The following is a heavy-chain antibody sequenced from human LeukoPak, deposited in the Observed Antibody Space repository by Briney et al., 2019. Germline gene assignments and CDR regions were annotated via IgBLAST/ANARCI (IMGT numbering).Heavy chain of an antibody. J-gene: IGHJ4*02. CDR3: AKGHEFGDRKYYFDY. Sequence: GGPLRLSCAASGFTFNSHGMHWVRQAPGKGLEWVAFIRYDGTSKYYPDSVKGRFTISRDNSRNTLYLQMNSLRPEDTAVYYCAKGHEFGDRKYYFDYWGQGTLVTVSS. CDR2: IRYDGTSK. V-gene: IGHV3-30*02. CDR1: GFTFNSHG. D-gene: IGHD2-21*01.